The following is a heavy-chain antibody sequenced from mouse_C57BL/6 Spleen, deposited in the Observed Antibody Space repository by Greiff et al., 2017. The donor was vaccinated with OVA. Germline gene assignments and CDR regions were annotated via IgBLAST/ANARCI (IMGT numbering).Heavy chain of an antibody. CDR2: IYPRSGNT. D-gene: IGHD1-1*01. J-gene: IGHJ4*01. CDR1: GYTFTSYG. CDR3: ARRGGSGYYDGKDYAMDY. V-gene: IGHV1-81*01. Sequence: QVQLKQSGAELARPGASVKLSCKASGYTFTSYGISWVKQRTGQGLEWIGEIYPRSGNTYYNEKFKGKATLTADTSSSTAYMELRSLTSEDSAVYFGARRGGSGYYDGKDYAMDYWGQGTSVTVSA.